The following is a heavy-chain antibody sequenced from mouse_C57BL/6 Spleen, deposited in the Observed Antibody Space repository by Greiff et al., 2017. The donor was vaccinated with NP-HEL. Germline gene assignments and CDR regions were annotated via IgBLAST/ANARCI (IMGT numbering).Heavy chain of an antibody. CDR1: GYSITSGYY. D-gene: IGHD1-1*01. CDR2: ISYDGSN. Sequence: EVKLMESGPGLVKPSQSLSLTCSVTGYSITSGYYWNWIRQFPGNKLEWMGYISYDGSNNYNPSLKNRIPITRDTSKNQFFLKLNSVTTEDTATYYCARERGSYYYGSSSAWFAYWGQGTLVTVSA. J-gene: IGHJ3*01. CDR3: ARERGSYYYGSSSAWFAY. V-gene: IGHV3-6*01.